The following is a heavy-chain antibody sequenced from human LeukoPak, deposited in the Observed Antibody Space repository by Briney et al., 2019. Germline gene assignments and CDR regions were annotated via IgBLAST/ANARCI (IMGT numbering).Heavy chain of an antibody. CDR1: GFTVSSNY. J-gene: IGHJ6*02. CDR2: IYSGSST. V-gene: IGHV3-66*01. D-gene: IGHD2-8*01. CDR3: AREMVYYYGMDV. Sequence: PGGSLRLSCAASGFTVSSNYMSWVRQAPGKGLEWVSVIYSGSSTYYADSVKGRFTISRDNSKNTMYLQMDSLRAEDTAVYYCAREMVYYYGMDVWGQGTTVTVSS.